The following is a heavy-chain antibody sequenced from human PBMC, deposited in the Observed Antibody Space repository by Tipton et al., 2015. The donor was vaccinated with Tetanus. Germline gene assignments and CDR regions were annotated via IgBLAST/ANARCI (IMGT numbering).Heavy chain of an antibody. CDR2: ISWNSGDI. V-gene: IGHV3-9*01. CDR1: GFTFEDYA. J-gene: IGHJ4*02. Sequence: SLRLSCVVSGFTFEDYAMHWVRQAPGKGLEWVARISWNSGDIDYAESVKGRFTISRDNAKKSLYLQMSRLKIEDTALYYCAKAHYQTTVAWFDYWGQGTLVTVSS. CDR3: AKAHYQTTVAWFDY. D-gene: IGHD4-23*01.